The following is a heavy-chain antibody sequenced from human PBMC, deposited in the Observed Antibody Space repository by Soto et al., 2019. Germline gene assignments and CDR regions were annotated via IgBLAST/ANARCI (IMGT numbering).Heavy chain of an antibody. J-gene: IGHJ5*02. CDR2: INSSGST. CDR1: GGSFGSSAYY. V-gene: IGHV4-39*01. CDR3: SRRAPEGFDP. Sequence: SETLSLTCTVSGGSFGSSAYYWGWIRRAPGKGLEWIGSINSSGSTVSNPSLKSRVTLSVDTSKNQFSLKLTSVTAADTALYYCSRRAPEGFDPWGQGTLVTVSS.